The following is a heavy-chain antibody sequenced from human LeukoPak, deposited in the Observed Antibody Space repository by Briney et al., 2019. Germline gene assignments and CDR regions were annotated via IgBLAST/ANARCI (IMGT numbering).Heavy chain of an antibody. J-gene: IGHJ4*02. CDR3: ARDLSGVTGYTYGRGIDY. Sequence: PGGSLRLSCAASGFTFSSYSMNWVRQAPGKGLEWVSHISSSSSTIYYADSVKGRFTISRDNAKNSLYLQMNSLRAEDTAVYYCARDLSGVTGYTYGRGIDYWGQGTLVTVSS. V-gene: IGHV3-48*01. D-gene: IGHD5-18*01. CDR2: ISSSSSTI. CDR1: GFTFSSYS.